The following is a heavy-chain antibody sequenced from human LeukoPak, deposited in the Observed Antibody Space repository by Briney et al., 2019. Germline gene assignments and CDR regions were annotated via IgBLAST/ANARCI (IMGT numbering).Heavy chain of an antibody. Sequence: SETLSLTCAVYGGSFSGYYWSWIRQPPGKGLEWIGEINHSGSTNYNPSLKSRVTISVDTSKNQFSLKLSSVTAADTAVYYCARGVLLRRLSWFDPWGQGTLVPVSS. CDR2: INHSGST. CDR1: GGSFSGYY. CDR3: ARGVLLRRLSWFDP. D-gene: IGHD4-17*01. J-gene: IGHJ5*02. V-gene: IGHV4-34*01.